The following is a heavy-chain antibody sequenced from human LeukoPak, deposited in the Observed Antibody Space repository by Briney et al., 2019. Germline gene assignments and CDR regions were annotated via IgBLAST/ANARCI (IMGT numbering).Heavy chain of an antibody. V-gene: IGHV5-51*01. Sequence: GESLKISCKGSGYSFTTYWIGWVRQMPGKGLELLGVICPGESDTRYSPSFQGQVTISADRSISTAYLQWSSLKASDTAMYYCARHQYSGTFYNAFDIWGQGTMVTVSS. CDR2: ICPGESDT. CDR3: ARHQYSGTFYNAFDI. J-gene: IGHJ3*02. D-gene: IGHD1-26*01. CDR1: GYSFTTYW.